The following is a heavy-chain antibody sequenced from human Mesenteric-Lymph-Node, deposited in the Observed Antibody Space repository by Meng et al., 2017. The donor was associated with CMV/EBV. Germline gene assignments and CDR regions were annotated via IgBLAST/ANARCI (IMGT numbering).Heavy chain of an antibody. J-gene: IGHJ6*02. D-gene: IGHD2-2*02. CDR1: GFSFSRHG. Sequence: GGSLRLSCAASGFSFSRHGMSWVRQAPGKGLEWAAVVSYDGSKQYYADSVKGRFIISRDNSKNTLYLQMNSLRADDTAVYYCARYTTNYGLDVWGQGTTVTVSS. V-gene: IGHV3-33*08. CDR2: VSYDGSKQ. CDR3: ARYTTNYGLDV.